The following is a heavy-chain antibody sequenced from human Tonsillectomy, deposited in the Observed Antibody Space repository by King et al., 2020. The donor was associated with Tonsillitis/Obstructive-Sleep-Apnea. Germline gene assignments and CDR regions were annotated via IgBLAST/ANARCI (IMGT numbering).Heavy chain of an antibody. CDR2: IYYSGTT. D-gene: IGHD6-6*01. CDR1: GGSISSLY. V-gene: IGHV4-59*11. J-gene: IGHJ2*01. CDR3: ARTIIATRRQWYFDL. Sequence: VQLQESGPGLVEASETLSLTCTVSGGSISSLYWSWIRQTPGKGLEWLGYIYYSGTTNYNPSLKSRVTISVDTSKNKFSLKLNSVTAADTAVYYCARTIIATRRQWYFDLWGRGTQVTVSS.